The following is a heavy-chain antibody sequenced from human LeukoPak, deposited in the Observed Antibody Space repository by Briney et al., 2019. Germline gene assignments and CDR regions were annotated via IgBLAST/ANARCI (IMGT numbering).Heavy chain of an antibody. D-gene: IGHD1-26*01. CDR3: ARAGSYRGYFDY. Sequence: SETLSLTCTVFYGSISSYYWSWIRQPPGRGLEWIGYIYYTGSTNNTSLKSRVTISVDTSKNQFSLKLSSVTAADTAVYYCARAGSYRGYFDYWGQGTLVTVSS. J-gene: IGHJ4*02. CDR1: YGSISSYY. CDR2: IYYTGST. V-gene: IGHV4-59*01.